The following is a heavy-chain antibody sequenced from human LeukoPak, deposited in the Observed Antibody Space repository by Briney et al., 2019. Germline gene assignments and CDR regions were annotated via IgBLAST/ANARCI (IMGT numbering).Heavy chain of an antibody. J-gene: IGHJ2*01. CDR2: IYYSGST. V-gene: IGHV4-30-4*07. CDR3: AKNDYYDSSGYYYDWYFDL. D-gene: IGHD3-22*01. CDR1: GGSISSGGYS. Sequence: PSQTLSLTCAVSGGSISSGGYSWSWIRQPPGKGLEWIGYIYYSGSTYYNPSLKSRVTISVDTSKNQFSLKLSSVTAADTAVYYCAKNDYYDSSGYYYDWYFDLWGRGTLVTVSS.